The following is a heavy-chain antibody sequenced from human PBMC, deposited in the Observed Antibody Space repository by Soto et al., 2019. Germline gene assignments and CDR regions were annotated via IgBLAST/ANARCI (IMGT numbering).Heavy chain of an antibody. D-gene: IGHD1-20*01. J-gene: IGHJ4*02. Sequence: PGESLKVSCKGSGYNFAGYWIAWVRQMPGKGLELMGIIYPSYSDTRYRHSFQGQVTISADKSISSTYLQWSSMRASDTAMYYCARGGGLTRTFDYWAQGTPVTVYS. CDR1: GYNFAGYW. V-gene: IGHV5-51*01. CDR3: ARGGGLTRTFDY. CDR2: IYPSYSDT.